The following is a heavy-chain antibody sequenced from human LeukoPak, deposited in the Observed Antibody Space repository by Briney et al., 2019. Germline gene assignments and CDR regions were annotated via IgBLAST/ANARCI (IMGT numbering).Heavy chain of an antibody. CDR3: ARGRDGYNY. CDR2: ISGTGGST. CDR1: GFTFSSYA. Sequence: GGSLRLSCAASGFTFSSYAMTWVRQAPGKGLEWVSAISGTGGSTYYADSVRGRFTISRDNSKNTLYLQMNSLRAEDTAVYYCARGRDGYNYWGQGTLVTVSS. J-gene: IGHJ4*02. V-gene: IGHV3-23*01. D-gene: IGHD5-24*01.